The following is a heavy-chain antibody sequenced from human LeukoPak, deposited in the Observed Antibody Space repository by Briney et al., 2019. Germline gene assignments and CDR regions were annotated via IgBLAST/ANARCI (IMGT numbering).Heavy chain of an antibody. CDR1: GFTFSSYS. D-gene: IGHD6-19*01. CDR2: ISSSSSYI. Sequence: GGSLRLSCAASGFTFSSYSMNWVRQAPGKGLEWVSSISSSSSYIYYADSVKGRFTISRDNAKNSLYPQMNSLRAEDTAVYYCARDRQQWLVSDYWGQGTLATVSS. CDR3: ARDRQQWLVSDY. J-gene: IGHJ4*02. V-gene: IGHV3-21*01.